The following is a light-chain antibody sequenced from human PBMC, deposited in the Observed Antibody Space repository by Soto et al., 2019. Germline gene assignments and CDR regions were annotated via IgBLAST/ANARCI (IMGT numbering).Light chain of an antibody. J-gene: IGLJ3*02. Sequence: QSALTQPASVSGSPGQSITISCTGTSRDVGSYNYVSWYQQRPGKAPRLMIYDVSDRPPGISIRFSGSKSGNTASLTISGLQAEDEADYFCSSYTSSSTVVFGGGTKLTVL. V-gene: IGLV2-14*01. CDR2: DVS. CDR1: SRDVGSYNY. CDR3: SSYTSSSTVV.